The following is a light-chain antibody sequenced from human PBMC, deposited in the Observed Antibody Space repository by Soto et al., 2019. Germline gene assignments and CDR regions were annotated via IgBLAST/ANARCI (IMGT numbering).Light chain of an antibody. CDR2: DVT. Sequence: QSALTQPASVSGSPGQSITISCKGTSSDVGRYNYVSWYQQHPGKAPKLIIYDVTNRPSGVSSRFSGSKSGNTASLTISGLQAEDEADYYCRSVTTSGTWVFGGGTKLTVL. V-gene: IGLV2-14*03. CDR1: SSDVGRYNY. J-gene: IGLJ3*02. CDR3: RSVTTSGTWV.